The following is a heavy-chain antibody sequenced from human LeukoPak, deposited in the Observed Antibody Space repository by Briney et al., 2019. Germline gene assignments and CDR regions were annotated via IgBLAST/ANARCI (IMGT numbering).Heavy chain of an antibody. CDR2: INWNGGST. V-gene: IGHV3-20*04. D-gene: IGHD1-26*01. CDR3: AGGYSGSYRDFDY. J-gene: IGHJ4*02. CDR1: GFTFDDYG. Sequence: PGGSLRLSCAASGFTFDDYGMSWVRQAPGKGLEWVSGINWNGGSTGYADSVKGRFTISRDNAKNSLHLQMNSLRGEDTGFYYCAGGYSGSYRDFDYWGQGTLVTVSS.